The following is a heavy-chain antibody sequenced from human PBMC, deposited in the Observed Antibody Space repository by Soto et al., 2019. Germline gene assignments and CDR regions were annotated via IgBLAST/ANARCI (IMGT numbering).Heavy chain of an antibody. J-gene: IGHJ5*02. CDR1: GFTFSSYS. D-gene: IGHD6-13*01. Sequence: GGSLRLSCAASGFTFSSYSMNWVRQAPGKGLEWVSYISSSSSTIYYADSVKGRFTISRDNAKNSLYLQMNSLRDEDTAVYYCARGWAAAGTGWFDPWGQGTLVTVSS. CDR2: ISSSSSTI. V-gene: IGHV3-48*02. CDR3: ARGWAAAGTGWFDP.